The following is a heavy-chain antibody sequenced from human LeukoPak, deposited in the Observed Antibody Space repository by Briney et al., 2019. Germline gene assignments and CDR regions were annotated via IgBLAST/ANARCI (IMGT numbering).Heavy chain of an antibody. CDR2: IYNGGNT. J-gene: IGHJ4*02. CDR3: ARSGSTFSSSDY. Sequence: PGGSLRLSCAASGFTVSSNYMGWVRQAPGKGLEWVSVIYNGGNTYYGDSVKGRFTISRDNSKNTLYLQMNSLRAEDTAVYYCARSGSTFSSSDYWGQGTLVTVSS. D-gene: IGHD6-13*01. V-gene: IGHV3-53*01. CDR1: GFTVSSNY.